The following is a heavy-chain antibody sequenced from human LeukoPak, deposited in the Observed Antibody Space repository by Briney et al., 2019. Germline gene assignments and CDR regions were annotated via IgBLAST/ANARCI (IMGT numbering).Heavy chain of an antibody. V-gene: IGHV3-30*03. D-gene: IGHD6-13*01. CDR3: TRGSSWPSYFDY. Sequence: PGGSLRLSCAASGFTFSNYGMHWVRQAPGKGLEWVAVISYDGSNKYYADSVKGRFTISRDNSKNTLYLQMNSLRAEDTAVYYCTRGSSWPSYFDYWGQGTLVTVSS. CDR1: GFTFSNYG. CDR2: ISYDGSNK. J-gene: IGHJ4*02.